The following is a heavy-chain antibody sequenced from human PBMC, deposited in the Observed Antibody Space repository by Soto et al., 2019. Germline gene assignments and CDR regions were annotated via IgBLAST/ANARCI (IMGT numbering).Heavy chain of an antibody. CDR2: IYPGDSDT. Sequence: XDSLKLSWKCSGYRFTSYWSGLVRQMPGKGLEWMGIIYPGDSDTRYSLSFQGQVTISADKSISTAYLQWSSLKASDTAMYYCARYRDYDILTGYPYGMDVWGQGTTVTVSS. CDR3: ARYRDYDILTGYPYGMDV. J-gene: IGHJ6*01. CDR1: GYRFTSYW. V-gene: IGHV5-51*01. D-gene: IGHD3-9*01.